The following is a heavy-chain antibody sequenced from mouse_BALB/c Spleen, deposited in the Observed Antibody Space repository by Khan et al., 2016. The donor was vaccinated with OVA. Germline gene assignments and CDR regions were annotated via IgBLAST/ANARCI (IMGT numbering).Heavy chain of an antibody. CDR1: GYSITTDYA. V-gene: IGHV3-2*02. CDR2: ISYNGNT. CDR3: ARVYGGDFDY. J-gene: IGHJ2*01. Sequence: EVQLQESGPGLVKPSQSLSLTCTVTGYSITTDYAWNWIRQFPGNKLEWMGFISYNGNTKYNPSLKSRLSITRDTSKNQFFLQLKSVTTEDTARYYCARVYGGDFDYWGQGTTLTVSS. D-gene: IGHD1-1*01.